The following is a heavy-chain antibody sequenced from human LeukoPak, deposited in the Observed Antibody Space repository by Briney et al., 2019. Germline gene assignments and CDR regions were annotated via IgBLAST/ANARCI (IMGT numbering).Heavy chain of an antibody. V-gene: IGHV3-74*01. D-gene: IGHD5-18*01. J-gene: IGHJ4*02. CDR1: GFTFSSYW. CDR3: ARADTAMVYDYFDY. Sequence: GGSLRLSCAASGFTFSSYWMHWVRQAPGKGLLWVSRINSDGSSTSYADSVKGRFTISRDNAKNTLYLQMNSLRAEDTAVYYCARADTAMVYDYFDYWGQGTLVTVSS. CDR2: INSDGSST.